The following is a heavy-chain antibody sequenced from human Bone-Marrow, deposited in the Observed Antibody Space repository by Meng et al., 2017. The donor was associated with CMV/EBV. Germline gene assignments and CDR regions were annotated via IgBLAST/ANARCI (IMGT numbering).Heavy chain of an antibody. Sequence: AAWNWIRQSPARGLERLGRTYYRSKWYNDYAVSVKSRITINPDTSKNQFSLQLNSVTPEDTAVYYCARGGNYYDSSGYYHGGIFDYWGQGTLVTVSS. J-gene: IGHJ4*02. CDR1: AA. CDR2: TYYRSKWYN. D-gene: IGHD3-22*01. CDR3: ARGGNYYDSSGYYHGGIFDY. V-gene: IGHV6-1*01.